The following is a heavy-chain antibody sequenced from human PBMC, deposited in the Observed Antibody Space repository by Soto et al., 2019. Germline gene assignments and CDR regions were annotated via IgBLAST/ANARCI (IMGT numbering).Heavy chain of an antibody. CDR3: AKGIAARPVYYYGMDV. D-gene: IGHD6-6*01. Sequence: GGSLRLSCAASGFTFSSYGMHWVRQAPGKGLEWVAVISYDGSNKYYADSVKGRFTISRDNSKNTLYLQMNSLRAEDTAVYCCAKGIAARPVYYYGMDVWGQGTTVTVSS. J-gene: IGHJ6*02. V-gene: IGHV3-30*18. CDR2: ISYDGSNK. CDR1: GFTFSSYG.